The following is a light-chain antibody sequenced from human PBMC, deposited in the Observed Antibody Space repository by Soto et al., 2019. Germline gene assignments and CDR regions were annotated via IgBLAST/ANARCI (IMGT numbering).Light chain of an antibody. Sequence: QSALTQPASVSGSPGQSITISCTGTSSDVGTYNYVAWYQQFLGKAPKLLIYEVSDRPSGVSNRFSGSKSGNTASLTISGLQAEDEADSYCSSYTSSSTLYVFGTGTKLTVL. CDR2: EVS. V-gene: IGLV2-14*01. CDR1: SSDVGTYNY. J-gene: IGLJ1*01. CDR3: SSYTSSSTLYV.